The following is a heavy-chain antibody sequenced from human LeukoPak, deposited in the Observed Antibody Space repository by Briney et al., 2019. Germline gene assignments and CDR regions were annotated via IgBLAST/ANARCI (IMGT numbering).Heavy chain of an antibody. CDR1: GFTFDDYA. V-gene: IGHV3-9*01. D-gene: IGHD3-10*01. J-gene: IGHJ4*02. CDR2: ISWNSGSI. Sequence: PGRSLRLSCAASGFTFDDYAMHWVRQAPGKGLEWVPGISWNSGSIGYADSVKGRFTISRDNAKNSLYLQMNSLRAEDTALYYCAKLRYASGSSYFDYWGQGTLVTVSS. CDR3: AKLRYASGSSYFDY.